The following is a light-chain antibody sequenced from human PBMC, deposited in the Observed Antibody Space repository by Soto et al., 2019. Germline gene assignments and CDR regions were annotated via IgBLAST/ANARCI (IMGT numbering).Light chain of an antibody. CDR1: QGFSTW. Sequence: DIQMTQSPSSVSASVGDRVTITCRASQGFSTWLAWYRRKPGRAPELLIYSASSFHSGVPSRFSGSGSGTDFTLTISSLQPEDFATYCCQQANSFPRTFGGGTEVEIK. CDR3: QQANSFPRT. CDR2: SAS. J-gene: IGKJ4*01. V-gene: IGKV1-12*01.